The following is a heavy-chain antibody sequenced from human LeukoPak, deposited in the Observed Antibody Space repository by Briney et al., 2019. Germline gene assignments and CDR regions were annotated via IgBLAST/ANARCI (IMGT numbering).Heavy chain of an antibody. Sequence: PGGSLRLSCAASGFTFSSYGMHWVRQAPGKGLEWVAFIRYDGSNKYYADSVKGRFTISRDNSKNTLYLQMNSLRAEDTAVYYCAKDGRVVVAAYFDYWGQGTLVTVSS. CDR2: IRYDGSNK. V-gene: IGHV3-30*02. CDR3: AKDGRVVVAAYFDY. J-gene: IGHJ4*02. D-gene: IGHD2-15*01. CDR1: GFTFSSYG.